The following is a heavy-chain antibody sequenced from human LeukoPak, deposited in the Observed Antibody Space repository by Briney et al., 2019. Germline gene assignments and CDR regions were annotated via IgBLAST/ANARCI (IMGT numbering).Heavy chain of an antibody. CDR3: ARVGAGAGREPLDY. CDR2: IVSGGGYQ. J-gene: IGHJ4*02. CDR1: GFTFRRHT. D-gene: IGHD6-13*01. Sequence: NLGGSLRLSCAPSGFTFRRHTMNGVPQTPGRGLEWGSSIVSGGGYQYYADSVKGRFTISRDNAKNSLYLQMNSLRAEDTAVYYCARVGAGAGREPLDYWGQGTLVTVSS. V-gene: IGHV3-21*04.